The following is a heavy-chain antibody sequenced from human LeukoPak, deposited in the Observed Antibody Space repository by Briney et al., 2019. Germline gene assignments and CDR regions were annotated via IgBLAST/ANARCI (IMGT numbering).Heavy chain of an antibody. CDR1: GGTFSSYA. CDR3: AREHSSGYYFDAFDM. V-gene: IGHV1-69*06. CDR2: IIPIFGTA. D-gene: IGHD3-22*01. J-gene: IGHJ3*02. Sequence: SVKVSCKASGGTFSSYAISWVRQAPGQGLEWMGGIIPIFGTANYAQKFQGRVTITADKSTSTAYMELSRLRSDDTAVYYCAREHSSGYYFDAFDMWGQGTMVTVSS.